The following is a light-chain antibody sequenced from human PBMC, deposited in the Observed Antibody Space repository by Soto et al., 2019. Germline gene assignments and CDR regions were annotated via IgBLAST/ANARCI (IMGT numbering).Light chain of an antibody. J-gene: IGKJ5*01. CDR1: QGISSA. Sequence: AIQLTQSPSSLSASVGDRVTITCRASQGISSALAWYQQKPGKAPKLLIYDASSLESGVPSRFSGSGSGTDFTLTISSLQPEDFSTYYCQQFNSYPVTFGQGTRLEIK. CDR2: DAS. V-gene: IGKV1-13*02. CDR3: QQFNSYPVT.